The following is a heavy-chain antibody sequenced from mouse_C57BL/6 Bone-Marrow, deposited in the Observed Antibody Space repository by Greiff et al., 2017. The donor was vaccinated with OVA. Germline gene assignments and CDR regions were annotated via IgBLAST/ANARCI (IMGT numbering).Heavy chain of an antibody. J-gene: IGHJ4*01. V-gene: IGHV1-62-2*01. CDR1: GYTFTEYT. D-gene: IGHD1-1*01. Sequence: QVQLKQSGAELVKPGASVKLSCKASGYTFTEYTIHWVKQRSGQGLEWIGWFYPGSGSIKYNEKFKDKATLTADKSSSTVYMELSRLTSEDSAVYFCARHEGSYYGSSPYAMDYWGQGTSVTVSS. CDR2: FYPGSGSI. CDR3: ARHEGSYYGSSPYAMDY.